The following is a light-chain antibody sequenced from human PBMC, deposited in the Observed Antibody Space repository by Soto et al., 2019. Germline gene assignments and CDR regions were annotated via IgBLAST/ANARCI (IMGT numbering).Light chain of an antibody. Sequence: EIVITHSPATLSVSPGDRATLSCRASQSVSSNLAWYQQKPGQAPRLLIYGASARATGVPARFSVSGSGTEFTLTISSLQSEDFAVYYCQQYSRWPITFGQGTRLEIK. J-gene: IGKJ5*01. V-gene: IGKV3-15*01. CDR2: GAS. CDR3: QQYSRWPIT. CDR1: QSVSSN.